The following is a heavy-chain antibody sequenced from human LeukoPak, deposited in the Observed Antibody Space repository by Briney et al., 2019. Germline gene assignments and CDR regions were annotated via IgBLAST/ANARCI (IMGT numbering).Heavy chain of an antibody. CDR1: GYTFTDYY. Sequence: ASVKVSCKTSGYTFTDYYIHWVRQAPGQGLEWMGWINPDSGYTNYAQKFQGRVTMTRDTSINTAYMELSRLTSDDTAVYYCATDPRTTVFGTFRYYYLDVWGEGTTVAVSS. D-gene: IGHD3-3*01. CDR2: INPDSGYT. V-gene: IGHV1-2*02. J-gene: IGHJ6*03. CDR3: ATDPRTTVFGTFRYYYLDV.